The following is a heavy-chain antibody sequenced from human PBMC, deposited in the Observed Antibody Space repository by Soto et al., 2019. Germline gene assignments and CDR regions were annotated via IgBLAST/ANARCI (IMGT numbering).Heavy chain of an antibody. CDR1: GFIFTYYY. D-gene: IGHD1-26*01. V-gene: IGHV1-46*01. Sequence: QVQLVQSGAEVKKPGASVKVSCKASGFIFTYYYMHWVRQAPGQGLEWMGIINPSGGSTTYAQKFQGRVTMTRDTSTSTVYMELSSLRSDDTAVYYCVRDLSGSHFSPGGYWGQGTLVTVSS. CDR2: INPSGGST. J-gene: IGHJ4*02. CDR3: VRDLSGSHFSPGGY.